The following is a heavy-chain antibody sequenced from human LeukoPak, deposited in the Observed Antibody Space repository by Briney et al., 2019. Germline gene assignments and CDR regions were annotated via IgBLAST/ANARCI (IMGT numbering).Heavy chain of an antibody. CDR1: GYTFTGYY. CDR2: LNPNSGGT. V-gene: IGHV1-2*02. Sequence: GASVKVSCKASGYTFTGYYIHWVRQAPGQGLEWMGWLNPNSGGTNYAQKFQGRVTMTRDTSISTAYMEVNRLRSDDTAVYFCARGDIVVVVAPGDYWGQGTLVTVSS. D-gene: IGHD2-15*01. CDR3: ARGDIVVVVAPGDY. J-gene: IGHJ4*02.